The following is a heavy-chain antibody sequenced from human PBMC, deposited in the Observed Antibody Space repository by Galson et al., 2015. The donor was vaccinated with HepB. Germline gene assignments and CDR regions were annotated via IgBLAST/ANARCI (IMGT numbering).Heavy chain of an antibody. Sequence: TLSLTCTVSGGSISSGGCYWSWIRLHPGKGLEWIGYIYYSVSTYYNPSLQSRVTISVDTSKNQFSLKLSSVTAADTGVYYCVSQGSWSKSVDYWGQGTLVTVSS. D-gene: IGHD3-10*01. CDR3: VSQGSWSKSVDY. V-gene: IGHV4-31*03. CDR2: IYYSVST. J-gene: IGHJ4*02. CDR1: GGSISSGGCY.